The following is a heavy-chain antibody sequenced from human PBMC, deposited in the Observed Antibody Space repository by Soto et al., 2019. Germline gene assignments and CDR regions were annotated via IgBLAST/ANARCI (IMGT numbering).Heavy chain of an antibody. CDR3: ARAHYGDCGYGMAV. V-gene: IGHV4-30-2*01. Sequence: QLQLQESGSGLVKPSQTLSLTCAVSGGSISSGGYSWSWIRQPPGKGLEWIGYIYESGSTYYNPSIRSRVSISVERSKTQFSRKRSAVTAADTAGYYCARAHYGDCGYGMAVWGHGTTVTVSS. D-gene: IGHD4-17*01. CDR2: IYESGST. CDR1: GGSISSGGYS. J-gene: IGHJ6*02.